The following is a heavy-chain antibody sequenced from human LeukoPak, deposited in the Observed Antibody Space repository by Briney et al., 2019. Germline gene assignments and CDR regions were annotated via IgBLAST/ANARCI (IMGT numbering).Heavy chain of an antibody. D-gene: IGHD1-26*01. CDR3: AKDPIFSGSYGVFDS. J-gene: IGHJ4*02. Sequence: PGGSLRLSCAASGFTFSSCAMSWVRQAPGKGLEWVSTIIDSGNSIYYADSVEGRFTISRDNSEDTLYLQMDSLRAGDTAVYYCAKDPIFSGSYGVFDSWGQGTLVTVSS. CDR2: IIDSGNSI. V-gene: IGHV3-23*01. CDR1: GFTFSSCA.